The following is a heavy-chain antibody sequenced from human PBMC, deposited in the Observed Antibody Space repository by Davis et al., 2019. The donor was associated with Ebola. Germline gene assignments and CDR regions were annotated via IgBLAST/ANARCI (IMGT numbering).Heavy chain of an antibody. D-gene: IGHD6-19*01. CDR1: GGSISSYY. CDR3: ARFTQWLVPRDY. J-gene: IGHJ4*02. CDR2: IYYSGST. Sequence: GSLRLSCTVSGGSISSYYWSWIRQPPGKGLEWIGYIYYSGSTYYNPSLKSRVTISVDTSKNQFSLKLSSVTAADTAVYYCARFTQWLVPRDYWGQGTLVTVSS. V-gene: IGHV4-59*04.